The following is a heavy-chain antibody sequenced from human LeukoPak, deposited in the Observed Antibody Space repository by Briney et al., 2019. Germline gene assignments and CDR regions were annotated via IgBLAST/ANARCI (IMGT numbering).Heavy chain of an antibody. J-gene: IGHJ4*02. CDR3: AKGDCSGGSCPGVDY. CDR2: IIPSGGST. Sequence: EASVKVSCKASGYTFTSYYMHWVRQAPGQGLEWMGIIIPSGGSTSYAQKFQGRVTMTRDTSTSTVYMELSSLRSEDTAVYYCAKGDCSGGSCPGVDYWGQGTLVTVSS. V-gene: IGHV1-46*01. D-gene: IGHD2-15*01. CDR1: GYTFTSYY.